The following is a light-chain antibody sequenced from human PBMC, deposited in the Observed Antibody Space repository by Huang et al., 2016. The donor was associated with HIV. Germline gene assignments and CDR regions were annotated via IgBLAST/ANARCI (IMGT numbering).Light chain of an antibody. J-gene: IGKJ1*01. V-gene: IGKV4-1*01. Sequence: DIVIAHSPDSLAVSLGERATINCKSSQSVLYSSNNVNYVAWYQKRPGQPPKLLIYGASTRESGVPDRFSGSGSGTDFTLTISSLQAEDVAVYYCQQYYNTPRTFGQGTKVEIK. CDR3: QQYYNTPRT. CDR2: GAS. CDR1: QSVLYSSNNVNY.